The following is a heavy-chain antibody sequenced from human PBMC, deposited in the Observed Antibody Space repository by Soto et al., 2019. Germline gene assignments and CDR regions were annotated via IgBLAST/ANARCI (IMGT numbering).Heavy chain of an antibody. J-gene: IGHJ3*02. CDR2: ISYDGSNK. D-gene: IGHD5-12*01. V-gene: IGHV3-30*18. CDR1: GFTFSSYG. Sequence: GGSLRLSCAASGFTFSSYGMHWVRQAPGKGLEWVAVISYDGSNKYYADSVKGRFTISRDNSKNTLYLQMNSLRAEDTAVYYCAKVLREYSGYDAFDIWGQGTMVTVSS. CDR3: AKVLREYSGYDAFDI.